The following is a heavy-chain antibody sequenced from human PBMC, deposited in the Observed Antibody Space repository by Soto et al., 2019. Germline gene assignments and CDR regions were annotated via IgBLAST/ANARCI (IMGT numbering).Heavy chain of an antibody. CDR3: ASFPVGYYGSGSNDY. D-gene: IGHD3-10*01. Sequence: PSETLCLTCTVSGGSISSSSYYWGWIRQPPGKGLEWIGSIYYSGSTYYNPSLKSRVTISVDTSKNQFSLKLSSVTAADTAVYYCASFPVGYYGSGSNDYWGQGTLVTVSS. CDR1: GGSISSSSYY. CDR2: IYYSGST. J-gene: IGHJ4*02. V-gene: IGHV4-39*01.